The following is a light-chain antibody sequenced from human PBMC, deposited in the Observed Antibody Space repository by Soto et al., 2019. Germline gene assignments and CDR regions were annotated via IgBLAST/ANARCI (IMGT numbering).Light chain of an antibody. J-gene: IGKJ4*01. CDR2: GAS. Sequence: EIVVTQSPGTLSMSPGERATLSCRASQSVSSSFLAWYQQKPGQAPRLLIFGASSRATGIPDRFSGSGSGTDFTLTISRLETEDFAVYYCQQYGSSPLTFGGGTMVEIK. CDR1: QSVSSSF. CDR3: QQYGSSPLT. V-gene: IGKV3-20*01.